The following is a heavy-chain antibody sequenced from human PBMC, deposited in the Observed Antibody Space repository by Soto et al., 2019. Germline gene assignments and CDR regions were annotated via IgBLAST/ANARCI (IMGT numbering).Heavy chain of an antibody. CDR2: ISWDGGST. Sequence: EVQLVESGGVVVQPGGSLRLSCAASGFTFDDYTMHWVRQAPGKGLEWVSLISWDGGSTYYADSVKGRFTISRDNSKNSLYLQMNSLRTEDTALYYCAKDKGSSGWWHYWGQGTLVTVSS. CDR1: GFTFDDYT. V-gene: IGHV3-43*01. CDR3: AKDKGSSGWWHY. J-gene: IGHJ4*02. D-gene: IGHD6-19*01.